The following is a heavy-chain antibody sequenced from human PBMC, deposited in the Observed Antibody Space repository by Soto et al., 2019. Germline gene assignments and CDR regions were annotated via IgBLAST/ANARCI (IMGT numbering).Heavy chain of an antibody. CDR2: ISNSGGLT. CDR1: GFTFSSFA. J-gene: IGHJ4*02. D-gene: IGHD6-19*01. V-gene: IGHV3-23*01. CDR3: ANDAPWLGRNFDY. Sequence: ESGGALVQPGGSLRLSCAASGFTFSSFAMYWVRQAPGKGLQWLSLISNSGGLTYYADSVKGRFTISRDNSKNTLYLQMKSLRADDTAVYFCANDAPWLGRNFDYWGQGTQVTVSS.